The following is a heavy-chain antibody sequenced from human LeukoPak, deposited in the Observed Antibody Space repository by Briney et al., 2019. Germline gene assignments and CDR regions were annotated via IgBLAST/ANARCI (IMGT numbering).Heavy chain of an antibody. J-gene: IGHJ6*02. V-gene: IGHV4-59*01. Sequence: PSETLSLTCTVSGGSISSYYWSWLRQPPGKGLEWIGYIYYSGSTNYNPSLKSRVTISVDKSKNQFSLKLSSVTAADTAVYYCARGGAMATYYYYGMDVWGQGTTVTVSS. CDR1: GGSISSYY. D-gene: IGHD3-16*01. CDR2: IYYSGST. CDR3: ARGGAMATYYYYGMDV.